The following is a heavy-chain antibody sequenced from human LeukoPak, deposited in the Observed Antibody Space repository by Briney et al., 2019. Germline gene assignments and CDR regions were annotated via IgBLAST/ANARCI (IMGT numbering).Heavy chain of an antibody. CDR2: IYYSGST. CDR3: ARVPAGSYDYYYMDV. Sequence: SETLSLTCTVSGGSISSYYWSWIRQPPGKGLEWIGYIYYSGSTNYNPSLKSRVTISVDTSRNQFSLKLSSVTAADTAVYYCARVPAGSYDYYYMDVWGKGTTVTVSS. CDR1: GGSISSYY. V-gene: IGHV4-59*01. J-gene: IGHJ6*03. D-gene: IGHD3-10*01.